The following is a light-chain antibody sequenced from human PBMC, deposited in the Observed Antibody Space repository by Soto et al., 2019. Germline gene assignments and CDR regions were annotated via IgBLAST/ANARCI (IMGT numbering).Light chain of an antibody. CDR1: SSDFGSYNR. Sequence: QSALTQPPSVSGSPGQSVTISCTGTSSDFGSYNRVSWYQQPPGTAPKVIIFEVSNRPSGVPDRFSGSKSGNTASLTISGLQAEDEADYYCSSSINGVRVFGTGTKVTVL. V-gene: IGLV2-18*02. J-gene: IGLJ1*01. CDR3: SSSINGVRV. CDR2: EVS.